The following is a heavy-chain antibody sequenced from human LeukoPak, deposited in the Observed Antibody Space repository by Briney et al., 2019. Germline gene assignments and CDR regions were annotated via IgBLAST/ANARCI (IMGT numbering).Heavy chain of an antibody. D-gene: IGHD6-13*01. J-gene: IGHJ6*03. CDR1: GFTFDDYA. CDR3: AKGGIHRGYYYYYMDV. CDR2: ISWNSGNI. Sequence: GGSLRLSCAASGFTFDDYAMHWVRQAPGKSLEWVSGISWNSGNIGYADSVKGRFTISRDNAKNSLYLQMNSLRAEDTALYYCAKGGIHRGYYYYYMDVWGKGTTVTISS. V-gene: IGHV3-9*01.